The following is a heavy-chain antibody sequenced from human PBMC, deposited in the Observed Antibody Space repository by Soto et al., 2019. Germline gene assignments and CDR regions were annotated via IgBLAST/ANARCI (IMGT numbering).Heavy chain of an antibody. D-gene: IGHD2-2*01. CDR1: GGSNSSFY. J-gene: IGHJ4*02. V-gene: IGHV4-59*01. Sequence: SETLSLTCTVSGGSNSSFYWSWIRQPPGRGLEWIGYIYYSGSTNYNPSLKGRVTISVDTSKNQFSLKLSSVTAADTAVYYCARRYCSTTNCYPFDYWGQGTTVTVSS. CDR3: ARRYCSTTNCYPFDY. CDR2: IYYSGST.